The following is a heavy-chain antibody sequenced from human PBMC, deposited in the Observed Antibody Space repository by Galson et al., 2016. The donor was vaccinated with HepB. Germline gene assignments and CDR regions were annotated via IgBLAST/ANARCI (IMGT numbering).Heavy chain of an antibody. CDR3: ARDGHKWDFDY. CDR2: IMPNGGST. Sequence: SVKVSCRASGYTFTTFYMHWVRQAPGQGLEWIGRIMPNGGSTIYAQNFQGRVTVTGDTSTSTVCMELSSLISEDTAVYYCARDGHKWDFDYWGQGSLVTVSS. CDR1: GYTFTTFY. J-gene: IGHJ4*02. V-gene: IGHV1-46*01. D-gene: IGHD1-26*01.